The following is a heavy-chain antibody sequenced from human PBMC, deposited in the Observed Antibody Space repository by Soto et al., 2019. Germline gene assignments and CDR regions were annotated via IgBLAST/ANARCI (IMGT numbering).Heavy chain of an antibody. Sequence: QVQLQESGSGLVRPSETLSLTCSVSGSSFTGDYWSWIRQPAGKGLEWIGRVFGNGAGTPIYNSSLKERVTMSVDSSTKQFSLKLTSVTAADTAVYFCARDLPPYDRRRQSAGAFEDWGQGILVTVSS. J-gene: IGHJ4*02. CDR3: ARDLPPYDRRRQSAGAFED. D-gene: IGHD3-22*01. CDR2: VFGNGAGTP. V-gene: IGHV4-4*07. CDR1: GSSFTGDY.